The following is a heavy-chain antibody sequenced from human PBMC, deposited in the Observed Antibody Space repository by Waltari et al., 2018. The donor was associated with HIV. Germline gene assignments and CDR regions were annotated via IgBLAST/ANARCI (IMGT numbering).Heavy chain of an antibody. CDR3: ARYCSGGDCPPQEKVEESAYDGGDH. Sequence: QVQLVQSVAEVKEPGASVQLSCKAFGSHFTSLDIGWGRQADWHGLAGMVWMNPAGGKTGYSARFVGRVTRTRDVSKKTAYLELTQVRHEDTAIYYCARYCSGGDCPPQEKVEESAYDGGDHWGQGTLITVTS. J-gene: IGHJ4*02. CDR2: MNPAGGKT. V-gene: IGHV1-8*01. D-gene: IGHD2-8*02. CDR1: GSHFTSLD.